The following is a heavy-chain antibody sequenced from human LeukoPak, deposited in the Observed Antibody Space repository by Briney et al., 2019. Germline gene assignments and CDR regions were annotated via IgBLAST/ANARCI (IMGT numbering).Heavy chain of an antibody. CDR1: GYTFTSYD. CDR2: MNPNSGNT. J-gene: IGHJ4*02. CDR3: ARGDHGSGSYPFDY. Sequence: GASVKVSCKASGYTFTSYDINWVRQATGQGLEWMGWMNPNSGNTGYAQKFQGRVTMTRNTSISTAYMELSSLRSEDTAVYYCARGDHGSGSYPFDYWGQGTLVTVSS. D-gene: IGHD3-10*01. V-gene: IGHV1-8*01.